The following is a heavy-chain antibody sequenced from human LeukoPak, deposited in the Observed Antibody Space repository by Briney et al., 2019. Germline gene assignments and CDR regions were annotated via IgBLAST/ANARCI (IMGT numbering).Heavy chain of an antibody. CDR1: GGSISSSTYY. Sequence: MPSETLSLTCTVSGGSISSSTYYWRWIRQPPGKRLEWIGSIYYRGNTYYNPSLKSRVIISVDMSKNQFSLKLSSVTAADTAVYYCARSSVQFTFDFWGQGTLVTVSS. D-gene: IGHD4-11*01. CDR3: ARSSVQFTFDF. CDR2: IYYRGNT. V-gene: IGHV4-39*01. J-gene: IGHJ4*02.